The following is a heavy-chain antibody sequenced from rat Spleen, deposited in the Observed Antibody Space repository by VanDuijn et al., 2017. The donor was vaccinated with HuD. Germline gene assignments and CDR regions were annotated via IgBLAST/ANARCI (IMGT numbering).Heavy chain of an antibody. CDR1: GYSITSSYR. Sequence: EMQLQESGPGLVKPSQSLSLTCSVTGYSITSSYRWNWIRKFPGNKLEWMGYINSAGSTNYNPSLKSRISITRDTSKNQFFLQVNSVTTEDTATYYCARNDGTYYYRFAHWGQGTLVTVSS. V-gene: IGHV3-3*01. J-gene: IGHJ3*01. D-gene: IGHD1-12*02. CDR2: INSAGST. CDR3: ARNDGTYYYRFAH.